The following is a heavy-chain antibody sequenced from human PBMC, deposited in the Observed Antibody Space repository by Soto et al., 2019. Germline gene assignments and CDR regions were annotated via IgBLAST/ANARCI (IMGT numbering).Heavy chain of an antibody. CDR3: VKHSEYQLLSWFDP. CDR2: VSAGGGNT. J-gene: IGHJ5*02. CDR1: GFSFSTYA. V-gene: IGHV3-23*01. D-gene: IGHD2-2*01. Sequence: EVQLLESGGGLVQPGGSLRLSCAASGFSFSTYAMSWVRQAPGKGLEWVSGVSAGGGNTFYADSVRGRFTISRDNSKTTLYLQINSLRAEEPSLSYCVKHSEYQLLSWFDPWGQGTLVTVSS.